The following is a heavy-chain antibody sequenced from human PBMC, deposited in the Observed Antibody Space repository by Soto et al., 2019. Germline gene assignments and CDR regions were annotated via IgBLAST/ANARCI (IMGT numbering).Heavy chain of an antibody. D-gene: IGHD3-22*01. Sequence: GESLKICCKGSGYSFTSYWISWVRQMPGKGLEWMGRIDPSDSYTNYSPSFQGHVTISADKSISTAYLQWSSLKASDTAMYYCATPTYYDSSGYYPIYYGMDVWGQGTTVTVSS. CDR3: ATPTYYDSSGYYPIYYGMDV. V-gene: IGHV5-10-1*01. J-gene: IGHJ6*02. CDR2: IDPSDSYT. CDR1: GYSFTSYW.